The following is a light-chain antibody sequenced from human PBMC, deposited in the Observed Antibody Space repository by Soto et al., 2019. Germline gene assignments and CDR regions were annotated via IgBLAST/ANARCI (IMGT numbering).Light chain of an antibody. CDR1: QSVLYSSTNKNY. V-gene: IGKV4-1*01. CDR3: QQYESTPPT. Sequence: DIVMTPSPDSLAVSLGERATINCTSSQSVLYSSTNKNYLAWYQQRPGQPPKLLIYWASTRESGVPDRCSGSGSGTDFTLTITSLQAEDVAVYYCQQYESTPPTFGQGTKLEIK. CDR2: WAS. J-gene: IGKJ2*01.